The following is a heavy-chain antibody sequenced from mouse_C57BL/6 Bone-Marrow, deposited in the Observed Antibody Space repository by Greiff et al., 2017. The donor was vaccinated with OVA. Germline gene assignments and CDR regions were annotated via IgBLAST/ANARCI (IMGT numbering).Heavy chain of an antibody. CDR1: GYTFTSYW. V-gene: IGHV1-50*01. CDR3: ARAGEGAMDY. J-gene: IGHJ4*01. Sequence: QVQLQQPGAELVKPGASVKLSCKASGYTFTSYWMQWVKQRPGQGLEWIGEIDPSDSYTNYNQKFKGKATLTVDTSSSTAYMQLSSLTSEDSAVYYCARAGEGAMDYGGQGTSVTVSS. D-gene: IGHD6-1*01. CDR2: IDPSDSYT.